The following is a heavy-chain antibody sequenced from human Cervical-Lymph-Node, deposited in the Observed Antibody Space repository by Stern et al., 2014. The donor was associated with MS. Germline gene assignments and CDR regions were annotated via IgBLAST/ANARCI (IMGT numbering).Heavy chain of an antibody. J-gene: IGHJ6*02. CDR3: ARGELKEGLVRGMDV. CDR1: AGTFSSYA. Sequence: MQLVESGAEVKTPGSSAKVSFKASAGTFSSYAISWVRQAPGQGLEGMGGIIPIFGTANYAQKFQGRVTITADESTSTAYMELSSLRSEDTAVYYCARGELKEGLVRGMDVWGQGTTVTVSS. V-gene: IGHV1-69*01. D-gene: IGHD1-26*01. CDR2: IIPIFGTA.